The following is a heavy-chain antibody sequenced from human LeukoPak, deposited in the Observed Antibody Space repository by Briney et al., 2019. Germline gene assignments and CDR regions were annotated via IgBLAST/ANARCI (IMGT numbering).Heavy chain of an antibody. CDR3: ARGVVVVVAATSNCFDP. CDR1: GYTFTSYG. Sequence: ASVKVSCKASGYTFTSYGLNWVRQAPGQGLEWMGWMNPKSGGTNYAQKFEARVTMNRDTSISTAYMELSRLRFDDTAVYYCARGVVVVVAATSNCFDPWGQGTLVTVSS. D-gene: IGHD2-15*01. CDR2: MNPKSGGT. J-gene: IGHJ5*02. V-gene: IGHV1-2*02.